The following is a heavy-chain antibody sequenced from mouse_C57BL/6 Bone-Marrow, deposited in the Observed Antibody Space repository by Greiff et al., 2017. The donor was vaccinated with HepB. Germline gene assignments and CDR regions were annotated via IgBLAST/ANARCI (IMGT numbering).Heavy chain of an antibody. J-gene: IGHJ3*01. V-gene: IGHV5-15*01. CDR1: GFTFSDYG. Sequence: EVHLVESGGGLVQPGGSLKLSCAASGFTFSDYGMAWVRQAPRKGPEWVAFISNLAYSIYYADTVTGRFTISRENAKNTLYLEMSSLRSEDTAMYYCARRDYGNWFAYWGQGTLVTVSA. CDR2: ISNLAYSI. D-gene: IGHD2-1*01. CDR3: ARRDYGNWFAY.